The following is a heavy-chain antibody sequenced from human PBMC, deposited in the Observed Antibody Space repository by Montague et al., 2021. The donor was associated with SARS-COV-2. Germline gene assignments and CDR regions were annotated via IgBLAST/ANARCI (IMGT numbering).Heavy chain of an antibody. CDR3: AKSDYFDP. J-gene: IGHJ5*02. D-gene: IGHD3-16*01. CDR1: GFTFSAYW. Sequence: SLRLSCAASGFTFSAYWMSWLRQAPGKGLVWDSRIRSDGSATKYADSVKGRFTISRDNAKNTLYLQMNSLRVEDTGVYYCAKSDYFDPWGQGTLVTVSS. CDR2: IRSDGSAT. V-gene: IGHV3-74*03.